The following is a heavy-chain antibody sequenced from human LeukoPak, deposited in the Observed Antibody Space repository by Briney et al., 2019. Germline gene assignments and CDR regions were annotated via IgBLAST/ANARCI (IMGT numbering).Heavy chain of an antibody. J-gene: IGHJ4*02. Sequence: GESLRLSCAASGFTFSSYWMFWVRQAPGKGLVWVSRVNSDGTSTNYADSVKGRFTVSRDNAKNTLYLQMNSLRVEDTAVYYCARDLFGAYCGGTCPTPDYWGQGTLVSVSS. CDR2: VNSDGTST. V-gene: IGHV3-74*01. CDR1: GFTFSSYW. CDR3: ARDLFGAYCGGTCPTPDY. D-gene: IGHD2-21*01.